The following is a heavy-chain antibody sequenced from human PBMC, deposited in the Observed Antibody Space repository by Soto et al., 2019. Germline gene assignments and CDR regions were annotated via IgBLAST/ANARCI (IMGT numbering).Heavy chain of an antibody. CDR2: IIPIFGTA. Sequence: QVQLVQSGAEVKKPGSSVKVSCKASGGTFSSYAITWVRQAPGQGLEWMGGIIPIFGTANYAPTFQARVTITADESTSTAYMELSSLRSEDTAVYYCARDRGPSSGYYPYWFDPWGQGTLVTVSS. J-gene: IGHJ5*02. CDR1: GGTFSSYA. V-gene: IGHV1-69*12. CDR3: ARDRGPSSGYYPYWFDP. D-gene: IGHD3-22*01.